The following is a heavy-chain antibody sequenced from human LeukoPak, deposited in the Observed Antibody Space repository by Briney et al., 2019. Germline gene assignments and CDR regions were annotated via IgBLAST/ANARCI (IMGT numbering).Heavy chain of an antibody. Sequence: GRSLRLSCAASGFTFSSNVMHWVRLAPGKGLEWVAAISHDGNNKYYADSVKGRFTISRDNAKNSLYLQMNSLRAEDTAVYYCARGRGGYEYAFDIWGQGTMVTVSS. J-gene: IGHJ3*02. CDR3: ARGRGGYEYAFDI. CDR2: ISHDGNNK. V-gene: IGHV3-30-3*01. CDR1: GFTFSSNV. D-gene: IGHD5-12*01.